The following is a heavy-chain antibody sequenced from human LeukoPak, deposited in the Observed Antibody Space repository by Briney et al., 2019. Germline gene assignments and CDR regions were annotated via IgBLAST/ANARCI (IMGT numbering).Heavy chain of an antibody. J-gene: IGHJ4*02. V-gene: IGHV7-4-1*02. CDR1: GYTFTSYA. Sequence: VASVKVSCKASGYTFTSYAMNWVRQAPGQGLEWMGWINTNTGNPTYAQGFTGRFVFSLDTSVSTAYLQISSLKAEDTAVYYCASEEMAPHAGKSFDYWGQGTLVTVSS. CDR3: ASEEMAPHAGKSFDY. D-gene: IGHD5-24*01. CDR2: INTNTGNP.